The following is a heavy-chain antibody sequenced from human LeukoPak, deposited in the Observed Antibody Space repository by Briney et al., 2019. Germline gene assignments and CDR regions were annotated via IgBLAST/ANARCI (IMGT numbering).Heavy chain of an antibody. CDR3: ARGLDYGDYLWDAFDI. CDR2: IYPGDSDT. D-gene: IGHD4-17*01. V-gene: IGHV5-51*01. J-gene: IGHJ3*02. Sequence: GESLKISCKGSGYSFTSYWIGWVRQMPGKGLEGMGIIYPGDSDTRYSPSFQGQVTISADKSISTAYLQWSSLKASDTAMYYCARGLDYGDYLWDAFDIWGQGTMVTVSS. CDR1: GYSFTSYW.